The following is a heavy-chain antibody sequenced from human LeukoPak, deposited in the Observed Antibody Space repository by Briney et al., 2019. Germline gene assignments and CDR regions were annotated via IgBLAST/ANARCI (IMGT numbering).Heavy chain of an antibody. CDR2: IYYSGST. CDR3: ARIHSYSSSWSPYYFDY. J-gene: IGHJ4*02. V-gene: IGHV4-59*01. Sequence: PSETLSLTCTVSDGSISSYYWSWIRQPPGKGLEWIGYIYYSGSTNYNPSLKSRVTISVDTSKNQFSLKLSSVTAADTAVYYCARIHSYSSSWSPYYFDYWGQGTLVTVSS. CDR1: DGSISSYY. D-gene: IGHD6-13*01.